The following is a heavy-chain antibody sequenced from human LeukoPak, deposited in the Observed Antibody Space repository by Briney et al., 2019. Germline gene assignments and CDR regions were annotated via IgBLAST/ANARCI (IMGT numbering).Heavy chain of an antibody. Sequence: GASVKVSCKASGGTFSSYAISWVRQAPGQGLEWMGGIIPIFGTANYAQKFQGRVTITADKSTSTAYMELSSLRSEDTAVYYCARVLDDYGGVFDYWGQGTLVTVSS. J-gene: IGHJ4*02. CDR1: GGTFSSYA. D-gene: IGHD4-23*01. V-gene: IGHV1-69*06. CDR3: ARVLDDYGGVFDY. CDR2: IIPIFGTA.